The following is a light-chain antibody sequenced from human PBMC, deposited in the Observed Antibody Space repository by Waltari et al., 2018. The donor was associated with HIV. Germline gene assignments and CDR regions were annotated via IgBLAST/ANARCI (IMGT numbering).Light chain of an antibody. V-gene: IGLV3-1*01. CDR3: QAWDSSTVL. CDR2: QDD. J-gene: IGLJ2*01. CDR1: HLGEKY. Sequence: SHALTQPPPVSVSPGQTASITRSGDHLGEKYASWYQQKPGQSPVLVIYQDDKRPSGIPERFSGSNSGNTATLTITGTQAMDEADYYCQAWDSSTVLFGGGTKLTVL.